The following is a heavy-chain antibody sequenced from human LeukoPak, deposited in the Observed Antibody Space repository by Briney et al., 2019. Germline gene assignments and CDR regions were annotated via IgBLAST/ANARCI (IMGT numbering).Heavy chain of an antibody. D-gene: IGHD6-13*01. J-gene: IGHJ3*02. Sequence: SETLSLTCTVSGGSISSSSYYWGWIRQPPGKGLEWIGSIYYSGSTYYNPSLKSRVTISVDTSKNQFSLKLSSVTAADTAVYYCARSSRWLGDAFDIWGQGTMVTVSS. V-gene: IGHV4-39*07. CDR2: IYYSGST. CDR3: ARSSRWLGDAFDI. CDR1: GGSISSSSYY.